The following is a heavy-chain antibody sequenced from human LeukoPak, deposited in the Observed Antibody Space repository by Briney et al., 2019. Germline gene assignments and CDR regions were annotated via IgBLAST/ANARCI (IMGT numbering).Heavy chain of an antibody. CDR3: ARGLVQDYYYYYMDV. V-gene: IGHV4-39*07. CDR1: GGSISVSSYY. Sequence: SETLSLTCTVSGGSISVSSYYWGWIRQPPGKGLEWIGNIFYNGKTYYNPSLKSRVTISVDTSKKQFSLKLSSVTAADTAVYYCARGLVQDYYYYYMDVWGKGTTVTVSS. J-gene: IGHJ6*03. D-gene: IGHD1-1*01. CDR2: IFYNGKT.